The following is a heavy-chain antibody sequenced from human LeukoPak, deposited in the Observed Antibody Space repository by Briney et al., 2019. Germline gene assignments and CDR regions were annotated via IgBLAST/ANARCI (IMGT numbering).Heavy chain of an antibody. D-gene: IGHD3-10*01. J-gene: IGHJ3*02. CDR3: AREETYYFAFDI. Sequence: PGGSLRLSCAASGFTFSTYFMHWVRQAPGKGLEWVADIASDGSHTFYVESVKGRFTISRDNSKNTLYLQMNSLRAEDTAVYYCAREETYYFAFDIWGQGTMVTVSS. V-gene: IGHV3-30*14. CDR2: IASDGSHT. CDR1: GFTFSTYF.